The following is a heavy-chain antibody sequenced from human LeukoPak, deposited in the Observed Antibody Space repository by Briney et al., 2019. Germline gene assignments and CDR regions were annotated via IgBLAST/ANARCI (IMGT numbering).Heavy chain of an antibody. CDR1: GYTFTSYA. D-gene: IGHD6-13*01. V-gene: IGHV1-69*13. CDR3: ARGIAAAGHDAFDI. J-gene: IGHJ3*02. Sequence: SVKVSCKASGYTFTSYAISWVRQAPGQGLEWMGGIIPIFGTANYAQKFQGRVTITADESTSTAYMELSSLRSEDTAVYYCARGIAAAGHDAFDIWGQGTMVTVSS. CDR2: IIPIFGTA.